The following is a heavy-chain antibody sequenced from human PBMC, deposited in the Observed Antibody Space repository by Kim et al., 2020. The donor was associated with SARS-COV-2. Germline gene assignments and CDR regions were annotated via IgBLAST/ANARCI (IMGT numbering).Heavy chain of an antibody. V-gene: IGHV4-34*01. CDR3: VGYVPPSGGMDV. J-gene: IGHJ6*02. Sequence: SQSLSLTCAVYGGSFSGYYWSWIRQPPGKGLEWIGEINHSGSTNYNPSLKSRVTISVDTSKNQFSLKLSSVTAADTAVYYCVGYVPPSGGMDVWGQGTTVTVSS. CDR2: INHSGST. CDR1: GGSFSGYY. D-gene: IGHD1-1*01.